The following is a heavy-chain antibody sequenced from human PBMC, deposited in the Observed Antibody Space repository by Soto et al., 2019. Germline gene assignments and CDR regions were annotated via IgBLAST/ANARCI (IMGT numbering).Heavy chain of an antibody. V-gene: IGHV1-2*04. J-gene: IGHJ6*02. CDR1: GYTFTDYY. CDR3: ARVPRGVYYGMDV. Sequence: QVQLVQSGSEVKKPGASVQVSCKASGYTFTDYYMHWVRQAPGQRLEWMGWINPNSGTTNYAQKFQGWVTMTRDTSITTVYMEVSRLRSDDPAVYYCARVPRGVYYGMDVWGQGTTVTVSS. CDR2: INPNSGTT. D-gene: IGHD3-10*01.